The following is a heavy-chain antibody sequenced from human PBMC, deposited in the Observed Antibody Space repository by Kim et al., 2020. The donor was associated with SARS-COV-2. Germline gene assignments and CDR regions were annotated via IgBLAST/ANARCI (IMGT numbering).Heavy chain of an antibody. Sequence: FQGRVTITRDTSASTAYMELSSLRSEDTAVYYCARDSYDDICRYYYYYMDVWGKGTTVTVSS. V-gene: IGHV1-3*01. J-gene: IGHJ6*03. CDR3: ARDSYDDICRYYYYYMDV. D-gene: IGHD3-9*01.